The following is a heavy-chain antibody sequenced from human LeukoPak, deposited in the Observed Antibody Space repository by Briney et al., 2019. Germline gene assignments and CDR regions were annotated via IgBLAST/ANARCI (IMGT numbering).Heavy chain of an antibody. V-gene: IGHV1-69*13. J-gene: IGHJ6*03. Sequence: SVRVSCKASGGTFSSYAISWVRQAPGQGLEWMGGIIPIFGTANYAQKFQGRVTITADESTSTAYMELSSLRSEDTAVYYCARDPRSSTSCRACYYYMDVWGKGTTVTVSS. CDR1: GGTFSSYA. D-gene: IGHD2-2*01. CDR3: ARDPRSSTSCRACYYYMDV. CDR2: IIPIFGTA.